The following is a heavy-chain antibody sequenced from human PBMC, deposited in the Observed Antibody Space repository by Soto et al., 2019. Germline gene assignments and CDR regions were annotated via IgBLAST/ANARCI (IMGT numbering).Heavy chain of an antibody. CDR3: ARDCSLGNRWCRWFDP. CDR1: GFTLSSYA. D-gene: IGHD2-8*02. Sequence: EVQLVESGGGLVQPGGSLRLSCAASGFTLSSYAMNWLRQAPGKGLEWVSYISSSSSNIQYAGSVKGRFTISRDNAKNSLYLQMNSLRDEDTAMYYCARDCSLGNRWCRWFDPWGQGTLVTVSS. V-gene: IGHV3-48*02. CDR2: ISSSSSNI. J-gene: IGHJ5*02.